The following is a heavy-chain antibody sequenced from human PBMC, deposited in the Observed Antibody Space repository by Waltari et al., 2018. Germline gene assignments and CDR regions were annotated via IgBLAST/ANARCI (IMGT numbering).Heavy chain of an antibody. CDR2: GST. V-gene: IGHV4-4*02. Sequence: GSTNYNPSLKSRVTISVDKSKNQFSLKLSSVTAADTAVYYCARVIGYRFDPWGQGTLVTVSS. D-gene: IGHD1-1*01. CDR3: ARVIGYRFDP. J-gene: IGHJ5*02.